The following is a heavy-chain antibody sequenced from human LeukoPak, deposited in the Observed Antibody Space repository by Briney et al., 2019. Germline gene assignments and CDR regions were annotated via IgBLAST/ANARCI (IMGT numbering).Heavy chain of an antibody. Sequence: PGGSLRLSCAASGFIFSRYWMHWVRQAPGKGLEWVSYISSSGSTIYYADSVKGRFTISRDNAKNSLYLQMNSLRAEDTAVYYCAAIAAAGTFPYYYYMDVWGKGTTVTVSS. CDR1: GFIFSRYW. CDR3: AAIAAAGTFPYYYYMDV. D-gene: IGHD6-13*01. CDR2: ISSSGSTI. J-gene: IGHJ6*03. V-gene: IGHV3-48*04.